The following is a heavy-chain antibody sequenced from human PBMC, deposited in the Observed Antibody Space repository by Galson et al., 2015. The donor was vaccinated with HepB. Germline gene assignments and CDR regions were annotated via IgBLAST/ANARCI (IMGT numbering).Heavy chain of an antibody. D-gene: IGHD6-13*01. Sequence: SLRLSCAVSGFTFSSYEMNWVRQAPGKGLEWVSHISSGALSIYYADSVKGRFTISRDNAKNSLYLQMNSLRAEDTAVYYCARGRFSSNSYHRASCYFDYWGQGTLVTVSS. V-gene: IGHV3-48*03. CDR2: ISSGALSI. J-gene: IGHJ4*02. CDR3: ARGRFSSNSYHRASCYFDY. CDR1: GFTFSSYE.